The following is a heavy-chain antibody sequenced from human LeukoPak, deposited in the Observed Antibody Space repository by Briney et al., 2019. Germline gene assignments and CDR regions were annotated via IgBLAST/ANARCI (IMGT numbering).Heavy chain of an antibody. CDR2: IYPGDSDT. V-gene: IGHV5-51*01. CDR1: GYSFTSYW. D-gene: IGHD2-15*01. Sequence: GESLKISCKGSGYSFTSYWIGWVRQMPGEGLEWMGIIYPGDSDTRYSPSFQGQVTISADKSISTAYLQWSSLKASDTAMYYCARLVGYCSGGSCYHFDYWGQGTLVTVSS. J-gene: IGHJ4*02. CDR3: ARLVGYCSGGSCYHFDY.